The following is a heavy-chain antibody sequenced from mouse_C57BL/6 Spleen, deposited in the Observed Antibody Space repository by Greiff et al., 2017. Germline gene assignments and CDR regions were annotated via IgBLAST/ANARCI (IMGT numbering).Heavy chain of an antibody. Sequence: EVKLVESGGGLAKPGGSLKLSCAASGFTFSSYTMSWVRQTPEKRLEWVATICGGSGNTYYPDSVKGRITISRDNANNTLYLRMSSLRSEDTALYYCTRPQLGEYFDCWGQGTTLTVSS. V-gene: IGHV5-9*01. CDR1: GFTFSSYT. CDR3: TRPQLGEYFDC. J-gene: IGHJ2*01. CDR2: ICGGSGNT. D-gene: IGHD4-1*02.